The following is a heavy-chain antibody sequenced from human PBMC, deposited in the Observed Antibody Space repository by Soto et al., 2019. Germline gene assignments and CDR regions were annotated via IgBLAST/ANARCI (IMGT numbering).Heavy chain of an antibody. Sequence: QLQLQESGPGLVKPSETLSLTCTVSGGSISSTSYFWGWIRQPPGKGLEWIGSIYYSGSAYYNPSLKTRRTINVVTSKNQFSLKLSSVTAADTAVYYCARRGNYGGISGWFDPWGQGTLVTVSS. J-gene: IGHJ5*02. D-gene: IGHD4-17*01. CDR1: GGSISSTSYF. CDR2: IYYSGSA. CDR3: ARRGNYGGISGWFDP. V-gene: IGHV4-39*01.